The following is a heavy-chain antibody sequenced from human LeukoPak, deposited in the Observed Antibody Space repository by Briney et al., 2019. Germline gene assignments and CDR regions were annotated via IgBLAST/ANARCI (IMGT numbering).Heavy chain of an antibody. CDR1: GYTVTSYS. V-gene: IGHV1-46*01. J-gene: IGHJ5*02. D-gene: IGHD3-10*01. CDR2: INPSGAGA. CDR3: ARGHGSGSTNWFDP. Sequence: ASVKVSCKASGYTVTSYSIHWVRQGPGQGLGRMGIINPSGAGAMYAQKLQGRVTMTRDMSTATGYLDLSSLRFDDTAVYYCARGHGSGSTNWFDPWGQGTLVTVSS.